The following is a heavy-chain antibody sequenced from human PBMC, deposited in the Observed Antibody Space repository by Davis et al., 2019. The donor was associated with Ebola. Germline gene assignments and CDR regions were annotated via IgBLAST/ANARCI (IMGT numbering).Heavy chain of an antibody. CDR1: GFTFTDYY. V-gene: IGHV3-11*03. D-gene: IGHD7-27*01. Sequence: GESLKISCEASGFTFTDYYMTWIRQAPGKGLEWVSYMSGDHLYTNYADSVRGRFTISRDNSKNTLYLQMNGLRVEDTAIYYCVKTNWDGDSPGILDSWGRGTLVSVSS. CDR2: MSGDHLYT. CDR3: VKTNWDGDSPGILDS. J-gene: IGHJ4*02.